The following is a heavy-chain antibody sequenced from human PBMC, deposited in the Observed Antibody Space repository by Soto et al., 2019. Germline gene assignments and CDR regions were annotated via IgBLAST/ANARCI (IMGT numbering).Heavy chain of an antibody. CDR3: AIRPAIVLVPAAINYYYGMDV. Sequence: QVQLVESGGGVVQPGRSLRLSCAASGFTFSSYGMHWVRQAPGEGLEWVALISYDGSNKYHADSVKGRFTISRDYSKTTLFLPMNSLRAADTAVYYCAIRPAIVLVPAAINYYYGMDVWGQGTTVTVSS. D-gene: IGHD2-2*01. J-gene: IGHJ6*02. CDR2: ISYDGSNK. V-gene: IGHV3-30*03. CDR1: GFTFSSYG.